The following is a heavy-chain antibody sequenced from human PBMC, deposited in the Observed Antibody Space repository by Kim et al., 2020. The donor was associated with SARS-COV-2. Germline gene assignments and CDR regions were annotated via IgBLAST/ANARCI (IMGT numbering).Heavy chain of an antibody. D-gene: IGHD5-12*01. Sequence: GGSLRLSCAASGFTFSNAWMSWVRQAPGKGLEWVGRIKSKTDGGTTDYAAPVKGRFTISRDDSKNTLYLQMNSLKTEDTAVYYCTTDPSGYSGYDFEWYFDLWGRGTLVTVSS. V-gene: IGHV3-15*01. CDR2: IKSKTDGGTT. CDR1: GFTFSNAW. CDR3: TTDPSGYSGYDFEWYFDL. J-gene: IGHJ2*01.